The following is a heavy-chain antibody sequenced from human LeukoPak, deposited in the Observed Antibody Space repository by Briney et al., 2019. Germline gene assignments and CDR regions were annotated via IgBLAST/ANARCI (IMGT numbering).Heavy chain of an antibody. CDR3: AREMTTVTTNYGMDV. D-gene: IGHD4-11*01. J-gene: IGHJ6*02. CDR2: ISYDGSNK. V-gene: IGHV3-30-3*01. CDR1: GFTFSSYA. Sequence: GGSLRPSCAASGFTFSSYAMHWVRQAPGKGQEWVAVISYDGSNKYYADSVKGRFTISRDNSKNTLYLQMNSLRAEDTAVYYCAREMTTVTTNYGMDVWGQGTTVTVSS.